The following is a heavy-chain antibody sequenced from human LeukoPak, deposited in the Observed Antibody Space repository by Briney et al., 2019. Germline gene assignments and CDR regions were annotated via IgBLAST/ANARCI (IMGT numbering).Heavy chain of an antibody. Sequence: SETLSLTCTVSGGSISSYYWSWIRQPPGKGLEWIGDIYYSGSTNYNASLTNRVTISVDTSKNQFSLKLSSVNAADTAVYYCAREVGYCSGGSCYYYFDYWGQGTLVTVSS. J-gene: IGHJ4*02. D-gene: IGHD2-15*01. CDR3: AREVGYCSGGSCYYYFDY. CDR2: IYYSGST. V-gene: IGHV4-59*01. CDR1: GGSISSYY.